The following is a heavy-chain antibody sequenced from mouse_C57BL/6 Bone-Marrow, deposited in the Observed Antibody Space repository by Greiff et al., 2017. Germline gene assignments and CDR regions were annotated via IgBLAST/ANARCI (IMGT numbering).Heavy chain of an antibody. CDR3: ARKADGYFTWFAY. D-gene: IGHD2-3*01. J-gene: IGHJ3*01. CDR1: GFSLTSYA. Sequence: VKVVESGPGLVAPSQSLSITCTVSGFSLTSYAISWVRQPPGKGLEWLGVIWTGGGTNYNSALKSRLSISKDNSKSQVFLKMNSLQTDDTARYDCARKADGYFTWFAYWGQGTLVTVSA. CDR2: IWTGGGT. V-gene: IGHV2-9-1*01.